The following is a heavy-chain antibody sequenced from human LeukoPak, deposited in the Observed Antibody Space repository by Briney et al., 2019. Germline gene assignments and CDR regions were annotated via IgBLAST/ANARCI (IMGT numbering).Heavy chain of an antibody. CDR2: INHSGST. CDR1: GGSFSGYY. Sequence: SETLSLTCAVYGGSFSGYYWSWIRQPPGKGLEWIGEINHSGSTNYNPSLKRRVTISVDTSKNQFSLKLSSVTAADTAVYYCARGYCSSTSCLDYFDYWGQGTLVTVSS. J-gene: IGHJ4*02. CDR3: ARGYCSSTSCLDYFDY. V-gene: IGHV4-34*01. D-gene: IGHD2-2*01.